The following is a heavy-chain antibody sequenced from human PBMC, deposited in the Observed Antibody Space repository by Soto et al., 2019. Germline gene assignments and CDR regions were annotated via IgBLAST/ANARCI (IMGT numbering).Heavy chain of an antibody. CDR2: ISQSGNT. CDR1: SGSFSGYY. D-gene: IGHD6-6*01. V-gene: IGHV4-34*01. Sequence: SETLSLTCSIYSGSFSGYYWSWIRQPPGKGLEWIGEISQSGNTNYSPSLKSRVSISIDTSKKQFSLNLASVSAADTAVYYCARAPRVSGSSQTRPDFWGQGTLVTV. CDR3: ARAPRVSGSSQTRPDF. J-gene: IGHJ4*02.